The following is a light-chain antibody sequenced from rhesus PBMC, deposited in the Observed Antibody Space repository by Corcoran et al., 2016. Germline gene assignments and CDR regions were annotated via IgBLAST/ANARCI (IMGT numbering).Light chain of an antibody. CDR3: QHGYGTPFT. CDR2: QAS. Sequence: DIQMTQSPSSLSGSVGDRVTITCRASENVNKFLNWYQQKAGKAPKLLLSQASTFQSGVPSRFSASGSGTDYTLTISSLQPEDVATYYCQHGYGTPFTFGPGTKLDI. CDR1: ENVNKF. J-gene: IGKJ3*01. V-gene: IGKV1-74*01.